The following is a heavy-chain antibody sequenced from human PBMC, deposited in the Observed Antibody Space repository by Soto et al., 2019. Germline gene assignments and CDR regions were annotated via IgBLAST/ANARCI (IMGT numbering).Heavy chain of an antibody. CDR1: GFTFSSYS. D-gene: IGHD6-19*01. Sequence: EVQLVESGGGLVKPGGSLRLSCAASGFTFSSYSMNWVRQAPGKGLEWVSSISSSSSYIYYADSVKGRFTISRDNAKNSLYLQMNSLRAEDTAVYYCARDRVWQWPTTPSHGVDVWGQGTTVTVSS. CDR3: ARDRVWQWPTTPSHGVDV. CDR2: ISSSSSYI. V-gene: IGHV3-21*01. J-gene: IGHJ6*02.